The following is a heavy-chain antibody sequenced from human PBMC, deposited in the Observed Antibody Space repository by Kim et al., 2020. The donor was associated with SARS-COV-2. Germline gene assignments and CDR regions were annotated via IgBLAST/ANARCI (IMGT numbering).Heavy chain of an antibody. CDR3: ARVLPTEVTIFGVVIREYYLDH. CDR1: GYTFTGYY. Sequence: ASVKVSCKASGYTFTGYYMHWVRQAPGQGLEWMGRINPNSGGTNYAQKFQGRVTMTRDTSISTAYMELSRLRSDDTAVYYCARVLPTEVTIFGVVIREYYLDHWGQGTLVTVSS. D-gene: IGHD3-3*01. J-gene: IGHJ4*02. V-gene: IGHV1-2*06. CDR2: INPNSGGT.